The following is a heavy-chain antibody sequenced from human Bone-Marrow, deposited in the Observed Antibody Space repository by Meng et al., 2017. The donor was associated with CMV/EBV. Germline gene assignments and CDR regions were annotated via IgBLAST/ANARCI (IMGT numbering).Heavy chain of an antibody. Sequence: GGSLRLSCAASGFTFSSYAMHWVRQAPGKGLVWVSRINSDGSSTSYADSVKGRFTISRDNAKNTLYLQMNSLRAEDTALYYCARGPSGSFGGVDYWGPGTLVTVSS. CDR2: INSDGSST. D-gene: IGHD1-26*01. CDR1: GFTFSSYA. CDR3: ARGPSGSFGGVDY. V-gene: IGHV3-74*01. J-gene: IGHJ4*02.